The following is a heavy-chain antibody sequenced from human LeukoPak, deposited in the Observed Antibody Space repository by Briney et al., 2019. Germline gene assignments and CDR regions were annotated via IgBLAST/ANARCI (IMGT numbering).Heavy chain of an antibody. J-gene: IGHJ5*02. V-gene: IGHV4-61*02. CDR3: ATSYYGSGSYWFPFDP. CDR1: GGSISSGSYY. CDR2: IYTSGST. Sequence: PSQTLSLTCTVSGGSISSGSYYWSWLRQPAGTGLEWIGRIYTSGSTNYNPSLKSRVTISVDTSKNQFSLKLSSVTAADTAVYYCATSYYGSGSYWFPFDPWGQGTLVTVSS. D-gene: IGHD3-10*01.